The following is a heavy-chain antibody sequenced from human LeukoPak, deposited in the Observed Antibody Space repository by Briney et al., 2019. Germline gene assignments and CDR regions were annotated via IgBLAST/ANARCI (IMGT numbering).Heavy chain of an antibody. Sequence: SETLSLTCTVSGGSISSSSYYWGWIRQPPGKGLEWMGSIYYSGSTYYNPSLKSRVTISVDTSKNQLSLKLSSVTAADTAVYYCARKTSQRYSYGREFDYWGQGTLVTVSS. CDR1: GGSISSSSYY. J-gene: IGHJ4*02. D-gene: IGHD5-18*01. V-gene: IGHV4-39*07. CDR3: ARKTSQRYSYGREFDY. CDR2: IYYSGST.